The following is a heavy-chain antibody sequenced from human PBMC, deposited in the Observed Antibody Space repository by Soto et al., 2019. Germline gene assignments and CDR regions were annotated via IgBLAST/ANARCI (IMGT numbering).Heavy chain of an antibody. CDR1: GFTVSSNY. CDR2: IYSGGST. D-gene: IGHD6-13*01. J-gene: IGHJ6*02. CDR3: ASPSIAAAANYYYYGMDV. Sequence: GGSLRLSCAASGFTVSSNYMSWVRQAPGKGLEWVSVIYSGGSTYYADSVKGRFTISRDNSKNTLYLQMNSLRAEDTAVYYCASPSIAAAANYYYYGMDVWGQGATVTVSS. V-gene: IGHV3-53*01.